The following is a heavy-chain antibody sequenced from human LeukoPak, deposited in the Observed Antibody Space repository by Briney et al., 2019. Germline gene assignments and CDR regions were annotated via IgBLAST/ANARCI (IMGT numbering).Heavy chain of an antibody. D-gene: IGHD3-22*01. Sequence: ASVKVSCKSSGYTFTSYGISWVRQAPGQGLEWMGWISAYNGNTNYAQKLQGRVTMTTDTSTSTAYMELRSLRSDATAVYYCARVRDYYDSSGYSPCDYWGQGTLVTVSS. CDR1: GYTFTSYG. CDR3: ARVRDYYDSSGYSPCDY. V-gene: IGHV1-18*01. J-gene: IGHJ4*02. CDR2: ISAYNGNT.